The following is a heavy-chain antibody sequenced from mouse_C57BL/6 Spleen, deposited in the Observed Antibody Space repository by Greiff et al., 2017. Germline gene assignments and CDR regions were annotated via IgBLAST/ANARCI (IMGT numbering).Heavy chain of an antibody. CDR2: ISDGGSYT. CDR3: ARDQVAYYFDY. Sequence: EVKVVESGGGLVKPGGSLKLSCAASGFTFSSYAMSWVRQTPEKRLEWVATISDGGSYTYYPDNVKGRFTISRDNAKNNLYLQMSHLKSEDTAMYYCARDQVAYYFDYWGQGTTLTVSS. D-gene: IGHD1-1*01. CDR1: GFTFSSYA. J-gene: IGHJ2*01. V-gene: IGHV5-4*01.